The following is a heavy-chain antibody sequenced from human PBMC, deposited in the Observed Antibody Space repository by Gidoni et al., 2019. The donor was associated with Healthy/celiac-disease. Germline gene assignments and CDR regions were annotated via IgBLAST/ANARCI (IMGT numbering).Heavy chain of an antibody. Sequence: AQLQQWGAGLSKPSETLSLTCAVYGVSFRGYHWSWIRQPPGRGLEWIGEINHSGSTNYSPSLKSRVTISADTSKNQFSLKLSSVTAADTAVYYCARGLYNWNYWGQGTLVTVSS. D-gene: IGHD1-20*01. V-gene: IGHV4-34*01. CDR1: GVSFRGYH. J-gene: IGHJ4*02. CDR2: INHSGST. CDR3: ARGLYNWNY.